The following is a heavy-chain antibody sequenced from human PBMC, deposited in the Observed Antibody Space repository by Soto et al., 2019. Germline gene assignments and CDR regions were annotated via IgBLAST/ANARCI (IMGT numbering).Heavy chain of an antibody. CDR1: GDSINNYY. V-gene: IGHV4-59*01. CDR2: IYYSGST. Sequence: SETLSLTCTVSGDSINNYYWSWIRQPPGKGLEWIGFIYYSGSTNYNPSLKSRVTISVDTSKNQFSLKLSSVTAADTAVYYCARVEGSCSSASCYPSYYYSYMDVWGRGTTVTVSS. D-gene: IGHD2-2*01. CDR3: ARVEGSCSSASCYPSYYYSYMDV. J-gene: IGHJ6*03.